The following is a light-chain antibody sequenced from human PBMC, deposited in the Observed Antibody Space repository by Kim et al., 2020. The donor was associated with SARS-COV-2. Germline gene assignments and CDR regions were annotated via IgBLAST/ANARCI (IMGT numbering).Light chain of an antibody. CDR3: SSYTSSSTLV. Sequence: GQSITISCTGTSSVVGGYTYVSWYQQHPGETPKLMFYDVSKRPSGVSKRFSGSKAGNTASLTISGLQAEDEVDYYCSSYTSSSTLVFGGGTQLTVL. CDR2: DVS. J-gene: IGLJ2*01. V-gene: IGLV2-14*04. CDR1: SSVVGGYTY.